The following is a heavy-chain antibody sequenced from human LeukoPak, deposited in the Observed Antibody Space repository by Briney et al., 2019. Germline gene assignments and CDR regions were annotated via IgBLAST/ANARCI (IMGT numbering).Heavy chain of an antibody. V-gene: IGHV3-30*02. CDR2: IPYDGTNK. CDR3: VQGTRRGAITMVRGVIGKSYYFDS. D-gene: IGHD3-10*01. J-gene: IGHJ4*02. Sequence: PGGSLRLSCAPSGLTFSNYGMHWVRQAPGKGLEWVAFIPYDGTNKYYADSVKGRFTISRDNSKNTLYLQLNSLRAADTALYYCVQGTRRGAITMVRGVIGKSYYFDSWGQGTLVTVSS. CDR1: GLTFSNYG.